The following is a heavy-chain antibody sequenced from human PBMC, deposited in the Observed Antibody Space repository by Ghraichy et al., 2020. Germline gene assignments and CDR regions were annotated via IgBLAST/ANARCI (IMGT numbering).Heavy chain of an antibody. CDR3: ASDPPRTCVGFDP. CDR1: GLTFNDYY. J-gene: IGHJ5*02. V-gene: IGHV3-11*04. Sequence: GGSLRLSCAASGLTFNDYYMSWIRQAPGKGLEWLSYISESGTIIHYADSVKGRFTISRDNAKNLLYLQMNSLRAEDTAVYYCASDPPRTCVGFDPWGQGTLVTVSS. CDR2: ISESGTII. D-gene: IGHD5/OR15-5a*01.